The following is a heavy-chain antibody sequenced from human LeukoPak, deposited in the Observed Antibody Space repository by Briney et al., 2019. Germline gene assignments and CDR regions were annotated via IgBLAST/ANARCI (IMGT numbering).Heavy chain of an antibody. CDR2: INPSGGST. CDR1: RYPFTSYY. CDR3: ARGDSSGDFDY. D-gene: IGHD3-22*01. Sequence: ASVKLSCKASRYPFTSYYMQRVRQAPGQGLEWMGIINPSGGSTSYAQKFQGRVTMTRDTSTSTVYMELSSLRSEDTAVYYCARGDSSGDFDYWGQGTLVTVSS. V-gene: IGHV1-46*01. J-gene: IGHJ4*02.